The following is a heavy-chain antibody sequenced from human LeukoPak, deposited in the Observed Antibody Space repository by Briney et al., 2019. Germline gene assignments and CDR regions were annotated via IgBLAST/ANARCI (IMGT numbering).Heavy chain of an antibody. J-gene: IGHJ6*03. CDR3: ARIFGSGNENHFYYMDV. CDR1: GYSISTGYY. D-gene: IGHD3-10*01. CDR2: IYQSGST. V-gene: IGHV4-38-2*01. Sequence: PSETLSLTCAVSGYSISTGYYWGWIRQPPGKGLEWIGIIYQSGSTFYNPSLRTRVTISVDTSKNQFSLNLSSVTAADTAVYYCARIFGSGNENHFYYMDVWGKGTTVTVSS.